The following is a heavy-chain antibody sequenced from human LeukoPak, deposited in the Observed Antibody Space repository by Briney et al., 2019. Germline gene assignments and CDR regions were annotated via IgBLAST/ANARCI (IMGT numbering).Heavy chain of an antibody. D-gene: IGHD4-17*01. J-gene: IGHJ4*02. V-gene: IGHV3-49*04. CDR2: IRSKAYGGTT. CDR1: GFTFSDFA. Sequence: QAGGSLRLSCTASGFTFSDFAMNWVRQAPGKGLEWVGFIRSKAYGGTTEYAASVEGRFTISRDDSKSIAYLQMISLKSEDAAVYYCTRGGLEDGDYIFDYWGQGTRVTVSS. CDR3: TRGGLEDGDYIFDY.